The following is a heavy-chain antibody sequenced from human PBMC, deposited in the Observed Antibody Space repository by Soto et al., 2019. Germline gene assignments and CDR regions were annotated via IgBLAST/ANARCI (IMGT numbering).Heavy chain of an antibody. CDR2: ISAYNGNT. V-gene: IGHV1-18*01. CDR1: GYTFTSYG. Sequence: RASVKVSCKASGYTFTSYGISWVRQAPGQGLEWMGWISAYNGNTNYAQKLQGRVTMTTDTSTSTAYMELRSLRSDDTAVYYCARGVYCSSTSCHKRDYWGQGTVVTVSS. J-gene: IGHJ4*02. CDR3: ARGVYCSSTSCHKRDY. D-gene: IGHD2-2*02.